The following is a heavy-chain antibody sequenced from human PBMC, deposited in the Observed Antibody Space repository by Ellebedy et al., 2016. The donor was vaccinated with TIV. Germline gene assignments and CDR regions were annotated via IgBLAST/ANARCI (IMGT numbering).Heavy chain of an antibody. CDR2: INPNSGGT. J-gene: IGHJ2*01. V-gene: IGHV1-2*02. CDR1: GYTLTGYH. CDR3: ARGPSALGVWYFDL. D-gene: IGHD3-16*01. Sequence: ASVTVSCKASGYTLTGYHMHWVRQAPGQGLEWMGWINPNSGGTNSAQKFQGRVTMTRDTSISTAYMELSRLRSDDTAVYYCARGPSALGVWYFDLWGRGTLVTVSS.